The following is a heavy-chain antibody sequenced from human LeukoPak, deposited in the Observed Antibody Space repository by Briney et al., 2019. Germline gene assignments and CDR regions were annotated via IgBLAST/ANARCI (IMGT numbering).Heavy chain of an antibody. CDR2: IKQDGSEK. CDR1: GFTFSSNW. V-gene: IGHV3-7*01. Sequence: GGSLRLSCAASGFTFSSNWMSWVRQAPGKGLEWVANIKQDGSEKYYVDSVKGRFTISRDNAKNSLYLQMNSLRAEDKAVYYCAREARGGYSSGWYTLYYYYMDVWGKGTTVTISS. CDR3: AREARGGYSSGWYTLYYYYMDV. J-gene: IGHJ6*03. D-gene: IGHD6-19*01.